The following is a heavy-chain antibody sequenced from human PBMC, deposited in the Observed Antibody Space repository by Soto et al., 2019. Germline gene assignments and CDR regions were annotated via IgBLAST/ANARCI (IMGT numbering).Heavy chain of an antibody. Sequence: SVKVSCKASGFTFTSSAVQWVRQARGQRLEWIGWIVVGSGNTNYAQKFQERVTITRDMSTSTAYMELSSLRSEDTAVYYCAADPAGHYYYGMDVWGQGTTVTVSS. D-gene: IGHD6-19*01. CDR2: IVVGSGNT. CDR3: AADPAGHYYYGMDV. V-gene: IGHV1-58*01. J-gene: IGHJ6*02. CDR1: GFTFTSSA.